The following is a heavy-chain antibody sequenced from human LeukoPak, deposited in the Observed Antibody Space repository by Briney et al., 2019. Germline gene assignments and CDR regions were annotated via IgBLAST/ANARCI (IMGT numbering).Heavy chain of an antibody. D-gene: IGHD6-19*01. CDR2: ISWNSGSI. J-gene: IGHJ3*02. CDR1: GFTFDDYA. V-gene: IGHV3-9*01. CDR3: AEDMRQWLGHDAFDI. Sequence: GGSLRLSCAASGFTFDDYAMHWVRQAPGKGLEWVSGISWNSGSIGYADSVKGRFTISRDNAKNSLYLQMNSLRAEDTALYYCAEDMRQWLGHDAFDIWGQGTMVTVSS.